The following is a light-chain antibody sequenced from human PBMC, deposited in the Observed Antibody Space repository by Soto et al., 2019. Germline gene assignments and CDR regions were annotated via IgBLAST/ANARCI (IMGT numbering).Light chain of an antibody. Sequence: EIVLTQSPATLSLPPGERATLSCRASQSVSSYLAWYQQKPGQAPRLLIYDASNRATGVPARFRGSGSGTDFTLTISSLEPEDFSVYYCQQRSNWPITFGQGTRLEIK. J-gene: IGKJ5*01. V-gene: IGKV3-11*01. CDR2: DAS. CDR3: QQRSNWPIT. CDR1: QSVSSY.